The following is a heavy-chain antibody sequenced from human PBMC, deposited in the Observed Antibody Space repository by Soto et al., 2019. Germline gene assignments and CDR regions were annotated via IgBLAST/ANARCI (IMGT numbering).Heavy chain of an antibody. Sequence: GESLKISCKGSGYSFTSYWIGWVRQMPGKGLEWMGIIYPGDSDTRYSPSFQGQVTISADKSISTAYLQWSSLKASDTAMYYCARGTSAQWGLSAWFDPWGQGTLVTVSS. D-gene: IGHD2-2*01. CDR1: GYSFTSYW. CDR3: ARGTSAQWGLSAWFDP. V-gene: IGHV5-51*01. CDR2: IYPGDSDT. J-gene: IGHJ5*02.